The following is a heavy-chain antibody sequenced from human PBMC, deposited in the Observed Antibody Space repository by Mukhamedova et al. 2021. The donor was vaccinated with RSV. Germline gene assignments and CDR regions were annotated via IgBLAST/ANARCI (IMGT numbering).Heavy chain of an antibody. Sequence: ERVANIWNDGTNKHYADSVKGRFTISRDISKNTVYLQMNSLRAEDTAVYYCARDGQSSANYAFDYCGQGNLVTVSS. CDR2: IWNDGTNK. CDR3: ARDGQSSANYAFDY. J-gene: IGHJ4*02. V-gene: IGHV3-33*01. D-gene: IGHD3-16*01.